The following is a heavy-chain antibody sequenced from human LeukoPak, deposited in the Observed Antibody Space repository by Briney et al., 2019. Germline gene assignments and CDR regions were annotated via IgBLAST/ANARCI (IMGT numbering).Heavy chain of an antibody. CDR3: AGGYDLTIGANYFDY. CDR2: MNPNSGNT. V-gene: IGHV1-8*01. J-gene: IGHJ4*02. D-gene: IGHD4/OR15-4a*01. Sequence: ASVKVSCKASGYTFATYDINWVRQATGQGLEWMGWMNPNSGNTGYAQKFEGRVTMTRNTPISTAYMVLSSQRSEDTAVYYCAGGYDLTIGANYFDYWGQGTLVTVSS. CDR1: GYTFATYD.